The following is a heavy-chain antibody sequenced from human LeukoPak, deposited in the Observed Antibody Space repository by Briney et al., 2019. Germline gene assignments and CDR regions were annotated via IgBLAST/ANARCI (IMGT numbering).Heavy chain of an antibody. CDR3: AKGQVEMATTGLNWFDP. Sequence: PGGSLRLSCAAYGFTFDDYAMHWVRQAPGKGLEWVSGISWNSGSIGYADSVKGRFTISRDNAKNSLYLQMNSLRAEGTALYYCAKGQVEMATTGLNWFDPWGQGTLVTVSS. D-gene: IGHD1-1*01. V-gene: IGHV3-9*01. J-gene: IGHJ5*02. CDR2: ISWNSGSI. CDR1: GFTFDDYA.